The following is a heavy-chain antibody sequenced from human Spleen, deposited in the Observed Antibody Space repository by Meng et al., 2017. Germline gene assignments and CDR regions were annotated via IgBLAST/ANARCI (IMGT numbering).Heavy chain of an antibody. V-gene: IGHV3-43D*04. J-gene: IGHJ6*02. CDR1: GFTFSTNP. Sequence: GESLKISCAASGFTFSTNPMSWVRQAPGKGLEWVSLISWDGGSAHYADSVKGRFTISRDNSKNSLYLQMNSLRAEDTALYYCAKDILVGYYGMDVWGQGTTVTVSS. CDR3: AKDILVGYYGMDV. CDR2: ISWDGGSA. D-gene: IGHD3-3*02.